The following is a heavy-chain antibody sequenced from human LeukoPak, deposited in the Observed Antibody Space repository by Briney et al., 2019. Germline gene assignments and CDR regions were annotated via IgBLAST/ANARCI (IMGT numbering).Heavy chain of an antibody. CDR1: GGTFSTYA. V-gene: IGHV1-69*05. J-gene: IGHJ6*03. D-gene: IGHD2-2*01. CDR3: ARGGKLPAARGYYMDV. CDR2: IIPIFGTA. Sequence: SVKVSCKASGGTFSTYAVSWVRQAPGQGLEWMGGIIPIFGTANYAQKFQGRVTITRNTSISTAYMELSSLRSEDTAVYYCARGGKLPAARGYYMDVWGKGTTVTVSS.